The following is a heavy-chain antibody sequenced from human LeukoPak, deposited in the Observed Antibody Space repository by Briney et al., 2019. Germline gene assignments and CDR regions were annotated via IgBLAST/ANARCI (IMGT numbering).Heavy chain of an antibody. Sequence: GRSLRLSCAASGFTFSSYGMHWVRQAPGKGLEWVAVIWYDGSNKYYADSVKGRFTISRDNSKNTLYLQMNSLRAEDTAVYYCAREGGSGSYYPYYYYGMDVWGQGTTVTVSS. D-gene: IGHD1-26*01. V-gene: IGHV3-33*01. J-gene: IGHJ6*02. CDR2: IWYDGSNK. CDR3: AREGGSGSYYPYYYYGMDV. CDR1: GFTFSSYG.